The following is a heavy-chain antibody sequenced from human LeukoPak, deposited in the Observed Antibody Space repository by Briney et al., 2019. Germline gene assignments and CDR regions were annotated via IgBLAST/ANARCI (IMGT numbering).Heavy chain of an antibody. CDR3: ARYSGSYYLFDY. CDR1: GGSFSGYY. CDR2: INHSGST. J-gene: IGHJ4*02. Sequence: SETLSLTCAVYGGSFSGYYWSWIRQPPGKGLEWIGEINHSGSTNYNPSLKSRVTISVDTSKNQFSLKLSSVTATDTAVYYCARYSGSYYLFDYWGQGTLVTVSS. V-gene: IGHV4-34*01. D-gene: IGHD1-26*01.